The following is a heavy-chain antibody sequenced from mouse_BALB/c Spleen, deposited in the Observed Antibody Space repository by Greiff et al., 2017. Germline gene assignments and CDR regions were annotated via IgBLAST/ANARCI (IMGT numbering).Heavy chain of an antibody. CDR2: ISSGGSYT. CDR1: GFTFSSYT. V-gene: IGHV5-6-4*01. D-gene: IGHD2-1*01. J-gene: IGHJ1*01. Sequence: EVKLVESGAGLVKPGGSLKLSCAASGFTFSSYTMSWVRQTPEKRLEWVATISSGGSYTYYPDSVTGRFTISRDNAKNTLYLQMSSLKSEDTAMYYCTRDLPDVWGAGTTVTVSA. CDR3: TRDLPDV.